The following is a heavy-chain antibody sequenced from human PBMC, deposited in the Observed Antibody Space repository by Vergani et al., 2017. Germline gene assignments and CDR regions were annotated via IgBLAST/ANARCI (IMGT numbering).Heavy chain of an antibody. J-gene: IGHJ6*03. CDR2: IYYSGST. V-gene: IGHV4-59*12. D-gene: IGHD6-19*01. CDR3: ASISSGWDYYYYYMDV. CDR1: GGSISSYY. Sequence: QVQLQESGPGLVKPSETLSLTCTVSGGSISSYYWSWIRQPPGKGLEWIGYIYYSGSTNYNPSLKSRVTISVDTSKNQFSLKLSSVTAADTAVYYCASISSGWDYYYYYMDVWGKGTTVTVSS.